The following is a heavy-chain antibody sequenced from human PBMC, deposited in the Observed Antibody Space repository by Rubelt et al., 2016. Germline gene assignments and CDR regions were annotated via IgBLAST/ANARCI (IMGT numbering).Heavy chain of an antibody. V-gene: IGHV3-23*01. J-gene: IGHJ4*02. CDR2: VGGSGGST. Sequence: EVQLLESGGGLVQPGGSLRLSCAASGFTFSNYAMGWVRQAPGKGLEWVSAVGGSGGSTYYADSVKGRFIIARDNSKDTLYRQRKSGMAVDTAMYYCAIMSGGYGVLTAVLHFNSWGQGTLVTVSS. D-gene: IGHD3-3*01. CDR3: AIMSGGYGVLTAVLHFNS. CDR1: GFTFSNYA.